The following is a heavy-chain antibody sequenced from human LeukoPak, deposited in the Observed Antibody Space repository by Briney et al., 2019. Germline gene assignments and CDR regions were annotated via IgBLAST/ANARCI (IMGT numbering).Heavy chain of an antibody. D-gene: IGHD2-15*01. CDR1: GGTFSSYA. V-gene: IGHV1-69*05. CDR2: IIPIFGTA. Sequence: SVKVSCKASGGTFSSYAISWVRQAPGQGLEWMGGIIPIFGTANYAQKFQGRVTITTDESTSTAYMELSSLRSEDTAVYYCALFGGDIGPRPSYFDYWGQGTLVTVSS. CDR3: ALFGGDIGPRPSYFDY. J-gene: IGHJ4*02.